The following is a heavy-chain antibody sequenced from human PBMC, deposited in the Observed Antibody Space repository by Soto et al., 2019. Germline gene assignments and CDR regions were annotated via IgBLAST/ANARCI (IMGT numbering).Heavy chain of an antibody. D-gene: IGHD6-19*01. Sequence: GGSLRLSCAGSGFTFDDYAMHWVRQAPGKGLEWVSGISWNSGSIGYADSVKGRFTISRDNAKNSLYLQMNSLRAEDTALYYCAKDMGIAVADGDYYYGMDVWGQGTTVTVSS. CDR2: ISWNSGSI. V-gene: IGHV3-9*01. CDR3: AKDMGIAVADGDYYYGMDV. CDR1: GFTFDDYA. J-gene: IGHJ6*02.